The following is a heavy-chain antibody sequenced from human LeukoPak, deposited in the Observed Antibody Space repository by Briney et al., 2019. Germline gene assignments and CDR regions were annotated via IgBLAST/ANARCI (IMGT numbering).Heavy chain of an antibody. CDR3: AREEGIAVAGTRSDY. Sequence: ASVKASCKASGYTFTSYGISWVRQAPGQGLEWRGWISAYNGNTNYAQKLQGRVTMTTDTSTSTAYMELRSLRSDDTAVYYCAREEGIAVAGTRSDYWGQGTLVTVSS. J-gene: IGHJ4*02. CDR1: GYTFTSYG. CDR2: ISAYNGNT. D-gene: IGHD6-19*01. V-gene: IGHV1-18*01.